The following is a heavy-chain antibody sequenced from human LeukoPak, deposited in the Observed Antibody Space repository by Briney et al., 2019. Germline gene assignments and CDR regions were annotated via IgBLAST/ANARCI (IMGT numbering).Heavy chain of an antibody. CDR2: ISGGST. D-gene: IGHD3-16*01. J-gene: IGHJ4*02. V-gene: IGHV3-38-3*01. CDR1: GFTVSSNE. CDR3: ARPRGNY. Sequence: GGSLRLSCAASGFTVSSNEMSWVRQAPGKGLEWVSSISGGSTYYADSRKGRFTISRDNAKNSLYLQMNSLRAEDTAVYYCARPRGNYWGQGTLVTVSS.